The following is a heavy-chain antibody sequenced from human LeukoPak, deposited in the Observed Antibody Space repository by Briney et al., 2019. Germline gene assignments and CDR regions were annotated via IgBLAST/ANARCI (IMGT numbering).Heavy chain of an antibody. Sequence: PSETLSLTCTVSGGSISSGSYYWSWIRQPAGKGLEWIGRIYTSGSTNYNPSLKSRVTISVDTSKNQFSLKLSSVTAADTAVYYCARTDYGDYCDYRGQGTLVTVSS. D-gene: IGHD4-17*01. CDR1: GGSISSGSYY. J-gene: IGHJ4*02. CDR2: IYTSGST. V-gene: IGHV4-61*02. CDR3: ARTDYGDYCDY.